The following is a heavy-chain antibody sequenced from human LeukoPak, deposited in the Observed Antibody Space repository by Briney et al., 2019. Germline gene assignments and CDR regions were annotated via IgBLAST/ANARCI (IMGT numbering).Heavy chain of an antibody. D-gene: IGHD3-16*01. Sequence: ASVKVSCKASGGTFSSYAISWVRQAPGQGLEWMGGIIPIFGTANYAQKFQGRVTITADKSTSTAYMELSSLRSEDTAVYYCAKSRSRNKITFGGVENWFDPWGQGTLVTVSS. CDR1: GGTFSSYA. CDR2: IIPIFGTA. J-gene: IGHJ5*02. V-gene: IGHV1-69*06. CDR3: AKSRSRNKITFGGVENWFDP.